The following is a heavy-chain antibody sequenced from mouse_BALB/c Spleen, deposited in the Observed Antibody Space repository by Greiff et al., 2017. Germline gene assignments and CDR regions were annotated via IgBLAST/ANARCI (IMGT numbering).Heavy chain of an antibody. CDR3: ASYYGYDFDY. Sequence: EVQLVESGGGLVQPGGSLKLSCAASGFTFSSYGMSWVRQTPDKRLELVATINSNGGSTYYPDSVKGRFTISRDNAKNTLYLQMSSLKSEDTAMYYCASYYGYDFDYWGQGTTLTVSS. V-gene: IGHV5-6-3*01. CDR2: INSNGGST. D-gene: IGHD1-2*01. J-gene: IGHJ2*01. CDR1: GFTFSSYG.